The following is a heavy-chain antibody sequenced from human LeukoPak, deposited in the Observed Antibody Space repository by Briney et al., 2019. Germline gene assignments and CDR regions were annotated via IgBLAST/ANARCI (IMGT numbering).Heavy chain of an antibody. Sequence: GESLRLSCVASGFTFSSYWMTWVRQAPGKGLEWVANIKTDGSQIYYVDSVKGRFTISRGNAKNSLYLQMNSLRAEDTAVYYCARETPYSSSWTVFDYWGQGTLVTVSS. CDR2: IKTDGSQI. CDR3: ARETPYSSSWTVFDY. J-gene: IGHJ4*02. V-gene: IGHV3-7*01. CDR1: GFTFSSYW. D-gene: IGHD6-13*01.